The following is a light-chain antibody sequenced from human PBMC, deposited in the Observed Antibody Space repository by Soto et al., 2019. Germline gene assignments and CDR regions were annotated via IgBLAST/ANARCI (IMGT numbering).Light chain of an antibody. V-gene: IGKV3-20*01. CDR2: GAS. Sequence: IVLTQSPGTLSLSPGERATLSCRASQSVWGTYLAWYQHKPCQAPRLLIYGASNRASGIPDRFSGSGSGTDFTLTISRLEPEDFAVDYCQQYGGSPFTFGPGTKVDIK. CDR1: QSVWGTY. CDR3: QQYGGSPFT. J-gene: IGKJ3*01.